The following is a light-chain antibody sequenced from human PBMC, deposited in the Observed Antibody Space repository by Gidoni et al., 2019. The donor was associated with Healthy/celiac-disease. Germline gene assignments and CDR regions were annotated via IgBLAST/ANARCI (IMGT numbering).Light chain of an antibody. J-gene: IGKJ1*01. CDR1: QSISSW. V-gene: IGKV1-5*01. Sequence: DTQMTQSPSTLSASVGDRVTITCRASQSISSWLAWYQQKPGKAPKLLIYDASSLESGVPSRFSGSGSGTEFTLTISSLQPDDFATYYCQQYNSYPWTFGQXTKVEIK. CDR2: DAS. CDR3: QQYNSYPWT.